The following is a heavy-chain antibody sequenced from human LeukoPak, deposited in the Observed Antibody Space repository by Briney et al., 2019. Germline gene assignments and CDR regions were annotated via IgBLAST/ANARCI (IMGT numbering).Heavy chain of an antibody. D-gene: IGHD6-19*01. Sequence: SETLSLTCTVSGDSISSGNRYWSWLRQSAGKGLEWIGRVYSHGITNYNSLKSRVTISLDKSKNQFSLNLSSVTAADTALYYCARGNSGNIHFDYWGQGSLVTVSS. J-gene: IGHJ4*02. V-gene: IGHV4-61*02. CDR2: VYSHGIT. CDR3: ARGNSGNIHFDY. CDR1: GDSISSGNRY.